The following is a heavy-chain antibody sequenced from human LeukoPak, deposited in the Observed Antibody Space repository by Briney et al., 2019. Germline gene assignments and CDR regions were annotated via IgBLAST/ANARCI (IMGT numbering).Heavy chain of an antibody. CDR1: GFTVSSNY. V-gene: IGHV3-53*04. J-gene: IGHJ5*02. CDR3: ARSDSGWFDP. Sequence: GGSLRLSCAASGFTVSSNYMSWVRQAPGKGLEWVSVIYSGGSTYYADSVKGRFTISRHNSKNTLYLQMNSLRAEDTAVYYYARSDSGWFDPWGQGTLVTVSS. D-gene: IGHD6-25*01. CDR2: IYSGGST.